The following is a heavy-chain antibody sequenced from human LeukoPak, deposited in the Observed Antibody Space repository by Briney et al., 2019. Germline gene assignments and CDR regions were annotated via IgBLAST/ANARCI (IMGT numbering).Heavy chain of an antibody. CDR1: GGSLSNYY. D-gene: IGHD3-22*01. J-gene: IGHJ4*02. Sequence: SETLSLTCTVSGGSLSNYYWTWIRQPPGKGLEMIAYIHYSGSTYSNPSIGSRVTISVDMSNNEVSLKMTSVTAADTAVYYCARRSPDYYDSPTFDYWGQGTLVTVSS. CDR2: IHYSGST. CDR3: ARRSPDYYDSPTFDY. V-gene: IGHV4-59*01.